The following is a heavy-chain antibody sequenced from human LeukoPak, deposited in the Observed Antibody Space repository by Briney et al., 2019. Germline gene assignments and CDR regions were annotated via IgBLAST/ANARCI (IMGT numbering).Heavy chain of an antibody. V-gene: IGHV1-18*04. CDR3: ARAYSYGYGPLDY. D-gene: IGHD5-18*01. J-gene: IGHJ4*01. Sequence: GASVKVSCKSSGYSYTSYGINWVRQAPGQGLEWMGWISTDNGNTDYAQNLQGRVTMTTDTSTSTAYMEVRSLRSDDTAVYYCARAYSYGYGPLDYWGQGTLVIVSS. CDR2: ISTDNGNT. CDR1: GYSYTSYG.